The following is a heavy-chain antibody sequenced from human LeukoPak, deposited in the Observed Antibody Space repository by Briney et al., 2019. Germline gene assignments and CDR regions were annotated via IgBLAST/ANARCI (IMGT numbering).Heavy chain of an antibody. CDR2: MNPNSGDR. CDR1: GYTFSSYD. D-gene: IGHD3-10*01. Sequence: ASVKVSCKASGYTFSSYDINWVRQATGQGLEWMGWMNPNSGDRGYAQKFQGRVTITRNTSISTAYMELYSLRSEDTAVYYCARAIRGSKIASRYYYYYMDVWGKGTTVTVSS. J-gene: IGHJ6*03. V-gene: IGHV1-8*03. CDR3: ARAIRGSKIASRYYYYYMDV.